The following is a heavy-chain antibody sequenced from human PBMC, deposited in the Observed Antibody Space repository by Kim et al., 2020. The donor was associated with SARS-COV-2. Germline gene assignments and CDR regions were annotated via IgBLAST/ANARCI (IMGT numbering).Heavy chain of an antibody. CDR2: ISSSSSYI. J-gene: IGHJ6*02. D-gene: IGHD3-10*01. CDR1: GFTFSSYS. Sequence: GGSLRLSCAASGFTFSSYSMNWVRQAPGKGLEWVSSISSSSSYIYYADSVKGRFTISRDNAKNSLYLQMNSLRAEDTAVYYCARDHYGSGSYDPHYYYGMDVWGQGTTVTVSS. V-gene: IGHV3-21*01. CDR3: ARDHYGSGSYDPHYYYGMDV.